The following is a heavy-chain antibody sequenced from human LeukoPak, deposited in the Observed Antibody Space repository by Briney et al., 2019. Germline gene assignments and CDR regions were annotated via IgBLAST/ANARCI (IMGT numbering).Heavy chain of an antibody. CDR3: ARRSAAKDAFDI. CDR2: ISSGGSTI. CDR1: GFIFSDYY. D-gene: IGHD6-25*01. Sequence: GGSLRLSCAASGFIFSDYYMSWIRQAPGKGLEWVSYISSGGSTIYYADSVKGRFTISRDNAKNTLYLQMNSLRAEDTAVYYCARRSAAKDAFDIWGQGTMVTVSS. J-gene: IGHJ3*02. V-gene: IGHV3-11*04.